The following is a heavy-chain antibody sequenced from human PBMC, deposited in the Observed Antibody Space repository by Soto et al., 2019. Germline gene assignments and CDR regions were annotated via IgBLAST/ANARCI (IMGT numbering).Heavy chain of an antibody. J-gene: IGHJ4*02. V-gene: IGHV3-30*18. D-gene: IGHD3-3*01. CDR1: GFSFRSYG. Sequence: GGSLRLSCAVSGFSFRSYGMHWVRQAPGKGLEWVAVISNDGGLKHYTDSVKGRFTISRDNSQNTLYLEINSLRPEDTAVYFCANGEGGTYDYSLGFWGQRTQVTVSS. CDR3: ANGEGGTYDYSLGF. CDR2: ISNDGGLK.